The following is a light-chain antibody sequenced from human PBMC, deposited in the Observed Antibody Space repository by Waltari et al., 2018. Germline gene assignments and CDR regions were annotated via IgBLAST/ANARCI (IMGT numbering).Light chain of an antibody. CDR1: SRYVGGYNY. J-gene: IGLJ3*02. CDR2: YVS. CDR3: SSYTSSSTLV. V-gene: IGLV2-14*01. Sequence: QSALTQPASVSGSRGHPTTISCTGPSRYVGGYNYVHWYQQHPGKAPKLILYYVSKRPSGVSNRFSGSKSGNMASLTISGLQAEDEADYYCSSYTSSSTLVFGGGTKLTVL.